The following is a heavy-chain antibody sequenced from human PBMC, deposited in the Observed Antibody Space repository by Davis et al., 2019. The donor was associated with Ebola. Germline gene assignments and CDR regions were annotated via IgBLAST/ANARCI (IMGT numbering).Heavy chain of an antibody. D-gene: IGHD2-2*01. CDR2: LIPMFRSP. J-gene: IGHJ2*01. CDR3: ARDRVVPAAIHRYWYFDL. CDR1: GYTFTNYY. Sequence: ASVKVSCKAFGYTFTNYYVHWVRQAPGQGLEWMGGLIPMFRSPNYAPKFQGRVTMTRDTSTSPVYMELSSLRSEDTAVYYCARDRVVPAAIHRYWYFDLWGRGTLVTVSS. V-gene: IGHV1-46*01.